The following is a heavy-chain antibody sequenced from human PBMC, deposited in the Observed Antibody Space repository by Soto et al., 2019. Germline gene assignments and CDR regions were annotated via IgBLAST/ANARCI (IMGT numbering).Heavy chain of an antibody. Sequence: GGSLRLSCAASGFTFSSYAMSWVRQAPGKGLEWVSAISGSGGTIYYADSVKGRFTISRDNAKNSLYLQMNSLRDEDTAVYYCASRDYDFIGYFGMDVWGQGTTVTVSS. V-gene: IGHV3-23*01. CDR2: ISGSGGTI. D-gene: IGHD3-3*01. J-gene: IGHJ6*02. CDR3: ASRDYDFIGYFGMDV. CDR1: GFTFSSYA.